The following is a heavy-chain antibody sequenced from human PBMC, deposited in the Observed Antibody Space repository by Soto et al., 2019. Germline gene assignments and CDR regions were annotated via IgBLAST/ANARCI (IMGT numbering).Heavy chain of an antibody. V-gene: IGHV3-15*01. Sequence: EVQLVESGGDLVKPGGCLRLSCAASGITFVNAWMSWVRQVPGKGLEWVGRIKNRVDGGAADYAARVRGRFPIARDDSIDTLFLQMNNLEAEDTAIYYCTTDPGDYEDFWGRGTLVTVSS. D-gene: IGHD4-17*01. J-gene: IGHJ4*02. CDR3: TTDPGDYEDF. CDR1: GITFVNAW. CDR2: IKNRVDGGAA.